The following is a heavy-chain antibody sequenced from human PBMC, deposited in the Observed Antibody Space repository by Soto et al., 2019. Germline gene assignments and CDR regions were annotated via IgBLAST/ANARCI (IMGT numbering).Heavy chain of an antibody. CDR3: VRDQYSGYDFAL. Sequence: SETLSLTYTVAGGSIVGGSYYWSWERQPPGKGLEWIGYIPSRGRPFYNPSLTSRGTISADSSKNQLSLQLTSVTAADTALYYCVRDQYSGYDFALWGQGNLVPGSS. J-gene: IGHJ5*02. D-gene: IGHD5-12*01. CDR2: IPSRGRP. V-gene: IGHV4-30-4*01. CDR1: GGSIVGGSYY.